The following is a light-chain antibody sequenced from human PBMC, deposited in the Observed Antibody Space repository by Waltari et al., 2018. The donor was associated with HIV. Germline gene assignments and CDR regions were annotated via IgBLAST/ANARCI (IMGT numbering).Light chain of an antibody. Sequence: QSVLTQPPSVSGAPGQRVSISCTGSSSKIGAGYDVQWYQQLPGTAPKLLVFINHNGPSGVPDRFSGSKSGTSASLAITGLQPEDEAHYYCQSYDRSLSVVFGGGTKLTVL. CDR2: INH. CDR3: QSYDRSLSVV. J-gene: IGLJ2*01. V-gene: IGLV1-40*01. CDR1: SSKIGAGYD.